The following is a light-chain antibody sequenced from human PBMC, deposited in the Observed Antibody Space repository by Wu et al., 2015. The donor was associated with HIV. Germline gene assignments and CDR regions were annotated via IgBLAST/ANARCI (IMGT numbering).Light chain of an antibody. J-gene: IGKJ1*01. Sequence: DIQLTQSPSFLSASVGDRVTITCRASQGISNSLAWYQQKPGKAPKLLLYAASRLESGVPSRFSGSGSGTDYTLTISSLQPEDFATYYCQQYYSTPHSWTFGQGTKVEIK. CDR1: QGISNS. V-gene: IGKV1-NL1*01. CDR2: AAS. CDR3: QQYYSTPHSWT.